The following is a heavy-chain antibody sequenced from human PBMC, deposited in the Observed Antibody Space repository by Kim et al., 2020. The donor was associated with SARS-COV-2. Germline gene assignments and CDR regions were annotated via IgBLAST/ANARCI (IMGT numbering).Heavy chain of an antibody. CDR3: ARDMGTVRGVILDYYYGMDV. Sequence: ASVKVSCKASGYTFTSYAMHWVRQAPGQRLEWMGWINAGNGNTKYLQKFQGRVTITRDTSASTAYMELSSLRSEDTAVYYCARDMGTVRGVILDYYYGMDVWGQGTTVTVSS. CDR1: GYTFTSYA. D-gene: IGHD3-10*01. V-gene: IGHV1-3*01. CDR2: INAGNGNT. J-gene: IGHJ6*02.